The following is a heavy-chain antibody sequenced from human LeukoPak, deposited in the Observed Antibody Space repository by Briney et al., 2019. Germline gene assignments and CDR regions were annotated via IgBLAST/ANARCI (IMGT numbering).Heavy chain of an antibody. CDR2: IYSGGTT. V-gene: IGHV3-53*01. J-gene: IGHJ4*02. CDR1: GFTVSSNF. CDR3: ARSSYCGGNCLNYFDY. Sequence: GGSLRLSCAASGFTVSSNFMSWVRPAPGKGLEWVSVIYSGGTTYYADSVKGRFTISRDNSKNTLYLQMNSLRAEDTAVYYCARSSYCGGNCLNYFDYWGQGTLVTVSS. D-gene: IGHD2-21*01.